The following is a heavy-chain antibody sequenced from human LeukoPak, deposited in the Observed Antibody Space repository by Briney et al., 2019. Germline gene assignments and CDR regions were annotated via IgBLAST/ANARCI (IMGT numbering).Heavy chain of an antibody. D-gene: IGHD5-24*01. CDR3: ARVRDGYSTEGFDY. J-gene: IGHJ4*02. CDR1: GLSFTNYW. V-gene: IGHV3-74*01. Sequence: PGGSLRLSCAASGLSFTNYWMHWVRQAPGKGLVWVSRINSDGTSTTYADSVKGRFTISRDNAKSTLYLQMKSLRVEDTAVYYCARVRDGYSTEGFDYWGQGTLVTVSS. CDR2: INSDGTST.